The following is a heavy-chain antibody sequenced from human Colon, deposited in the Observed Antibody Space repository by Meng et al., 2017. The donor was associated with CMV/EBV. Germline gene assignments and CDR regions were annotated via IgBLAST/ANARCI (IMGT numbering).Heavy chain of an antibody. Sequence: GESLKISCAASGFTFSGYGMNWVRQAPGKGLQWVSYISSGSSTIYYADSVRGRFTISGDNAKNSLYLQMNSLRAEDTAVYYCARELYSNYVLGQPQVPSFDYWGQGTLVTVSS. CDR3: ARELYSNYVLGQPQVPSFDY. J-gene: IGHJ4*02. V-gene: IGHV3-48*04. CDR2: ISSGSSTI. CDR1: GFTFSGYG. D-gene: IGHD4-11*01.